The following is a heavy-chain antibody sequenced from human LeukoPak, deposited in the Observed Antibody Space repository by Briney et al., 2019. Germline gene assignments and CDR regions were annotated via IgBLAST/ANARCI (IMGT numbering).Heavy chain of an antibody. V-gene: IGHV4-59*08. CDR2: IYYSGST. Sequence: PSETLSLTCTVSGGSISSYYWSWIRQPPGKGLEWIGYIYYSGSTNYNPSLKSRVTISVDTSKNQFSLKLSSVTAADTAVYYCARATGWGILTGYYRTFDYWGQGTLVTVSS. D-gene: IGHD3-9*01. CDR3: ARATGWGILTGYYRTFDY. J-gene: IGHJ4*02. CDR1: GGSISSYY.